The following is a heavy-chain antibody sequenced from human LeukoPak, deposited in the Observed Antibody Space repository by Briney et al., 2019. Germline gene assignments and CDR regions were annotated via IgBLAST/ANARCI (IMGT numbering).Heavy chain of an antibody. CDR2: ISGSGNKL. CDR1: GFSFSSYS. V-gene: IGHV3-21*01. Sequence: GGSLRLSCAASGFSFSSYSMNWVRQAPGKGLEWVSSISGSGNKLYYADSVKGRFTISRDNAKNSLYLQLNSLTAEDTAVYYCTKDLFSRPELKLYFQYWGQGTVVAVSS. D-gene: IGHD1-7*01. CDR3: TKDLFSRPELKLYFQY. J-gene: IGHJ1*01.